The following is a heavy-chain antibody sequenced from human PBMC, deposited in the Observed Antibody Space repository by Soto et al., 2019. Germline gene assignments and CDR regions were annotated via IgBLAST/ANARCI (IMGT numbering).Heavy chain of an antibody. CDR3: ARSRGSRFYFDY. CDR2: IYSGGST. V-gene: IGHV3-66*01. J-gene: IGHJ4*02. D-gene: IGHD3-10*01. Sequence: EVQLVESGGGLVQPGGSLRLSCAASGFTVSSNYMSWVRQAPGKGLEWVSVIYSGGSTYYADSVKGRFTISRDNFKNTLYLQMNSLRAEDTAVYYCARSRGSRFYFDYWGQGTLVTVSS. CDR1: GFTVSSNY.